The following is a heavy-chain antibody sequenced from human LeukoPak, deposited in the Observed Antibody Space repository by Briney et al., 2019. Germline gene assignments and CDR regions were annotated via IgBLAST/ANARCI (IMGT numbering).Heavy chain of an antibody. CDR1: GGSISSSSYY. V-gene: IGHV4-39*07. CDR2: IYYSGST. CDR3: ARYSRNYYDSSGYYPQYYFDY. J-gene: IGHJ4*02. Sequence: SETLSLTCTVSGGSISSSSYYWGWIRQPPGTGLEWIGSIYYSGSTYYNPSLKSRVTISVDTSKNQFSLKLSSVTAADTAVYYCARYSRNYYDSSGYYPQYYFDYWGQGTLVTVSS. D-gene: IGHD3-22*01.